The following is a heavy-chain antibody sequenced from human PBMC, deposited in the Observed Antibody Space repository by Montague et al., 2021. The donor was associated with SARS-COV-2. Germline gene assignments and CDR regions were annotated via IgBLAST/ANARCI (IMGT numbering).Heavy chain of an antibody. CDR2: IYNSGST. D-gene: IGHD1-20*01. CDR1: GGSISGYY. V-gene: IGHV4-4*07. Sequence: SETLSLTCTVSGGSISGYYWSWFRQSAGKGLEWIGRIYNSGSTSYNPSLKSRVTMSVDTSKNQFSLKLSSVTAADTAVYYCVRDQGRSNWNYPDYWGQRTLVTVSS. J-gene: IGHJ4*02. CDR3: VRDQGRSNWNYPDY.